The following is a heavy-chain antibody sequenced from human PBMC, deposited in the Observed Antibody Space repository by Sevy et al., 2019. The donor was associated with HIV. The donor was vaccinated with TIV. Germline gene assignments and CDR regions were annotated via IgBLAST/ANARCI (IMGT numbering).Heavy chain of an antibody. J-gene: IGHJ4*02. CDR2: ISSASSYI. D-gene: IGHD3-10*01. CDR3: ARGDYYGSLYYFDH. V-gene: IGHV3-21*06. Sequence: GGSLRLSCAASGFTFNSYFMNWVRQTPGKGLEWVSSISSASSYIFYAASVKGRFTISRDNAQNSLYLEMNGLRAEDMAIYYCARGDYYGSLYYFDHWGQGILVTVSS. CDR1: GFTFNSYF.